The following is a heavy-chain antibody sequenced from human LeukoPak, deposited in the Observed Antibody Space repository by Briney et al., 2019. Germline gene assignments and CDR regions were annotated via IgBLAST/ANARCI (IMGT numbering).Heavy chain of an antibody. CDR2: ISITGAST. J-gene: IGHJ5*02. D-gene: IGHD6-13*01. CDR3: AKGGSSWSRNWFDP. V-gene: IGHV3-23*01. CDR1: GFTFSSYA. Sequence: PGGSLRLSCAASGFTFSSYAMNWVRQAPGKGLEWVSTISITGASTYYADSVKGRFTISRGNSNNMLYLQITYLRAEDTALYYCAKGGSSWSRNWFDPWGQGTLVTVSS.